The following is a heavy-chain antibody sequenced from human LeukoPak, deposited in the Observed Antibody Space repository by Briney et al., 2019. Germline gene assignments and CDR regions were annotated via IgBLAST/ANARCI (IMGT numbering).Heavy chain of an antibody. CDR3: AREWRQRLGSWFDP. CDR2: IWYDGSNK. V-gene: IGHV3-33*01. D-gene: IGHD6-25*01. CDR1: GFTFSSYG. Sequence: GGSLRLSCAASGFTFSSYGMHWVRQAPGKGLEWVAVIWYDGSNKYYADSVKGRFTISRDNSKNTLYLQMNSLRAEDTAVYYCAREWRQRLGSWFDPWGQGTLVTVSS. J-gene: IGHJ5*02.